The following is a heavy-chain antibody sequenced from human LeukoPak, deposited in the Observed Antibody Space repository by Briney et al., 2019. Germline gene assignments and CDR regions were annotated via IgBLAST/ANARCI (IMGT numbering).Heavy chain of an antibody. Sequence: PGGSLRLSCAASGFTFSSYWMSWVRQAPGKGLEWVANIKQDGSEKTYVDSVKGRFTISRDNAKNSLYMQMNGLRGEDTAVYYCAVNSNSGTYPTWGQGTLVTVSS. CDR3: AVNSNSGTYPT. CDR1: GFTFSSYW. CDR2: IKQDGSEK. D-gene: IGHD3-10*01. J-gene: IGHJ5*02. V-gene: IGHV3-7*01.